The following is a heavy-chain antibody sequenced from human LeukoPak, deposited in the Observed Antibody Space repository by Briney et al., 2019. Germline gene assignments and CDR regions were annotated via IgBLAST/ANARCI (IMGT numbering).Heavy chain of an antibody. Sequence: PGGSLRLSCAASGFTFSSYAMSGVRQAPGKGLEWVSAIRGRGGSTYYADSVKGRFTISRDNSKNAVYLQMNRLRDEDTAVYYCAKDLGATDGARLLGNWFDPWGQGTLVTVSS. CDR1: GFTFSSYA. CDR2: IRGRGGST. CDR3: AKDLGATDGARLLGNWFDP. D-gene: IGHD1-26*01. J-gene: IGHJ5*02. V-gene: IGHV3-23*01.